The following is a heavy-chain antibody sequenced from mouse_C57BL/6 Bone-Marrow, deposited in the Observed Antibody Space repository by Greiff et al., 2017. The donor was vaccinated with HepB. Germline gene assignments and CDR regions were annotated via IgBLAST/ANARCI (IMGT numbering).Heavy chain of an antibody. CDR1: GYSITSGYD. D-gene: IGHD2-2*01. CDR3: ARGRYGVTTGYYFDY. V-gene: IGHV3-1*01. Sequence: DVKLVESGPGMVKPSQSLSLTCTVTGYSITSGYDWHWIRHFPGNKLEWMGYISYSGSTNYNPSLKSRISITHDTSKNHFFLKLNSVTTEDTATYYCARGRYGVTTGYYFDYWGQGTTLTVSS. CDR2: ISYSGST. J-gene: IGHJ2*01.